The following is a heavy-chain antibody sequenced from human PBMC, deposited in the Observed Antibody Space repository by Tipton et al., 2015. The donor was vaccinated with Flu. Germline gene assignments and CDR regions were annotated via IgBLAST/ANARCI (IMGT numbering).Heavy chain of an antibody. V-gene: IGHV4-34*01. CDR1: GGSFSGYY. D-gene: IGHD3-10*01. CDR3: SGRTKGTMVREVIVNWFDP. J-gene: IGHJ5*02. Sequence: TLSLTCAVYGGSFSGYYWSWIRQPPGKGLEWIGEINHSGSANYNPSLKSRVTISVDTSKNQFSLKLNSVTAADTAVYYCSGRTKGTMVREVIVNWFDPWGQGTLVTVSS. CDR2: INHSGSA.